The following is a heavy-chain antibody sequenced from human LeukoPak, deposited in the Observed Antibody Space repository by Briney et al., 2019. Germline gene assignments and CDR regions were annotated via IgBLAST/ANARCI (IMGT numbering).Heavy chain of an antibody. CDR1: GGSFSGYY. D-gene: IGHD3-10*01. CDR3: ARGRPYGSGSYLY. CDR2: INHSGST. V-gene: IGHV4-34*01. J-gene: IGHJ4*02. Sequence: PSETLSLTCAVYGGSFSGYYWSWIRQPPGKGLEWIGEINHSGSTNYNPSLKSRVTISVDTSKNQFSLKLSSVTAADTAVYYCARGRPYGSGSYLYWGQGTLVTVSS.